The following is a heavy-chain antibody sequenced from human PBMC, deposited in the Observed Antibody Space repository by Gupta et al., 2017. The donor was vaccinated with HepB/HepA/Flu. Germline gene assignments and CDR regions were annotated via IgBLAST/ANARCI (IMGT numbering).Heavy chain of an antibody. D-gene: IGHD1-26*01. CDR3: AREALRAPDFDY. CDR2: ISPTGGST. J-gene: IGHJ4*02. V-gene: IGHV1-46*01. CDR1: CYTLINHY. Sequence: QAQLVQSETEEKQPGASVKVSCKAVCYTLINHYIHWVRQAHGQGIEWMGIISPTGGSTTYAQRFQGRITLTSDTSTNTIYMQLSSLTSEDTALYYCAREALRAPDFDYWGQGTLVTVSS.